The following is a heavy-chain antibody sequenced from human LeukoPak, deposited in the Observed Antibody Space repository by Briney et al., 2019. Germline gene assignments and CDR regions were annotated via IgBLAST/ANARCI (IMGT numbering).Heavy chain of an antibody. CDR3: AKDPRAKQWLASSFDY. CDR2: IRYDGNNK. J-gene: IGHJ4*02. D-gene: IGHD6-19*01. V-gene: IGHV3-30*02. CDR1: GFTFSDYG. Sequence: GGSLRLSCAASGFTFSDYGIHWVRQAPGKGLEWVAFIRYDGNNKYYADSVKGRFTISRDNSKDTLYLQMNSLRAEDTAVYYCAKDPRAKQWLASSFDYWGQGTLVSASS.